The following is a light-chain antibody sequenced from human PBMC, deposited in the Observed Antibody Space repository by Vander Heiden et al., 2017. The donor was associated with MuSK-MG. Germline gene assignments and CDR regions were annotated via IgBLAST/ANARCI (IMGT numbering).Light chain of an antibody. Sequence: EIVMTQSPATLSVSPGERATLSCRASQSVSSNLAWYQQKPGQAPRLLIYGASTRATGIPARFSGSGSGTEFTLTISSLQSEDFAVYYCQQYKNWPPEVFGQGTKVEIK. J-gene: IGKJ1*01. V-gene: IGKV3-15*01. CDR2: GAS. CDR3: QQYKNWPPEV. CDR1: QSVSSN.